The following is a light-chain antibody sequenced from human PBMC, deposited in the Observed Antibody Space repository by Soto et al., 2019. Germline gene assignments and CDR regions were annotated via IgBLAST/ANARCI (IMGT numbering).Light chain of an antibody. J-gene: IGKJ1*01. CDR1: QTISSF. Sequence: DIHMTQSPSSLSASVGYRVTISCGASQTISSFLSWYQQKPGKAPKLLIYAASTLQSGVPSRFSGSGSGTDVTLTISSLQPEDFETYYCQQSYSSVRTFGQGTKVDIK. CDR2: AAS. V-gene: IGKV1-39*01. CDR3: QQSYSSVRT.